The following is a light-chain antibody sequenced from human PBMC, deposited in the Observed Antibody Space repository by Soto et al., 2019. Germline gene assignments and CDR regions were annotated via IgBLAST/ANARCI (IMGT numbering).Light chain of an antibody. CDR2: ETS. Sequence: DVQMTQSPSSLSASVGDRVSITCRASQSVANWLAWYQQKPGKAPKSLIYETSTLQSGVPSRFSGSGPCTYFTLTINSLQPEDFATYYCQQDNNFPPTFGGGTKVEIK. J-gene: IGKJ4*01. CDR1: QSVANW. V-gene: IGKV1D-16*01. CDR3: QQDNNFPPT.